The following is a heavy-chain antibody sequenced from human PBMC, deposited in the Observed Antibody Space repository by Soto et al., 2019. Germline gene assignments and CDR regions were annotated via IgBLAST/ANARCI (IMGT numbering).Heavy chain of an antibody. D-gene: IGHD2-2*01. J-gene: IGHJ4*02. CDR3: AHLKSTSYGFDY. CDR2: IYYSRTT. Sequence: SETLSLTCTLSGASISSGGYYWSWIRQHPGKGLEWIGFIYYSRTTHYNPSLKSRVTISVDTSKNQFSLEVTSVTAADTAVYYCAHLKSTSYGFDYWGEGTLVTVSS. V-gene: IGHV4-31*03. CDR1: GASISSGGYY.